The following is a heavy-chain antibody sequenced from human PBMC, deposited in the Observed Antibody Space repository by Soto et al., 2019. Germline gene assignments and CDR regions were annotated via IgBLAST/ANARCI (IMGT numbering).Heavy chain of an antibody. D-gene: IGHD5-12*01. Sequence: PGGSLRLSCAASGFTFSSYGMHWVRQAPGKGLEWVAVIWYDGSNKYYADSVKGRFTISRDNSKNTLYLQMNSLRAEDTAVYYCARDSSISVAMDAFDIWGQGTMVTVSS. J-gene: IGHJ3*02. CDR1: GFTFSSYG. V-gene: IGHV3-33*01. CDR2: IWYDGSNK. CDR3: ARDSSISVAMDAFDI.